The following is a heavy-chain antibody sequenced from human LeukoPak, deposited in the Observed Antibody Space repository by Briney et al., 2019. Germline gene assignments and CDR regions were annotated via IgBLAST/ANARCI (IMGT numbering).Heavy chain of an antibody. CDR3: AKDHLCSGGSCYTDAFDF. CDR1: GFTFSNYG. D-gene: IGHD2-15*01. Sequence: PGRSLRLSCAASGFTFSNYGMHWVRQAPGKGPEWVALIWYDGSHQFYVDSVKGRFTISRDSSKNTLYLQMNSLRTEDTAVYYCAKDHLCSGGSCYTDAFDFWGQGTMVTVSS. V-gene: IGHV3-33*06. CDR2: IWYDGSHQ. J-gene: IGHJ3*01.